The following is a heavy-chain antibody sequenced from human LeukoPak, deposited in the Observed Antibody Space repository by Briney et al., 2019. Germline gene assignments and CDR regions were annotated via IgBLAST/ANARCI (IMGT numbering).Heavy chain of an antibody. D-gene: IGHD2-2*01. Sequence: GASVKVSCKASGYTFTSYGISWVRQAPGQGLEWMGWISAYNGNTNYAQKLQDRVTMTTDTSTSTAYMELRSLRSDDTAVYHCARAGIVPAAPVSFDIWGQGTMVTVSS. CDR3: ARAGIVPAAPVSFDI. J-gene: IGHJ3*02. CDR1: GYTFTSYG. V-gene: IGHV1-18*01. CDR2: ISAYNGNT.